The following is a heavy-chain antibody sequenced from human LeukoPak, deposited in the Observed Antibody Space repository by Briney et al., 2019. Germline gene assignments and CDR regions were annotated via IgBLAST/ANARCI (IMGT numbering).Heavy chain of an antibody. V-gene: IGHV1-8*02. CDR2: MNPNSGNT. CDR3: ARLTMVRDPDDY. Sequence: VASVKVSCKASGGTFSSYAINWVRQATGQGLKWMGWMNPNSGNTGYAQKFQGRVTMTRNTSISTAYMELSSLRSEDTAVYYCARLTMVRDPDDYWGQGTLVTVSS. D-gene: IGHD3-10*01. J-gene: IGHJ4*02. CDR1: GGTFSSYA.